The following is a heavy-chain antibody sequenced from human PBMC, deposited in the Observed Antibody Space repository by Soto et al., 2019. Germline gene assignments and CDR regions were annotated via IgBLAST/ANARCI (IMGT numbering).Heavy chain of an antibody. CDR2: ISGSGTGA. CDR1: GFTFSSFA. D-gene: IGHD4-17*01. J-gene: IGHJ4*02. CDR3: AKEDYGDVDC. V-gene: IGHV3-23*01. Sequence: GGSLRLSCAASGFTFSSFAMSWVRQAPGKGLQWVSSISGSGTGAYYAGPVRGRFTISRDNSKNTLYLQMNSLRADDTALYYCAKEDYGDVDCWGQGTLVTVSS.